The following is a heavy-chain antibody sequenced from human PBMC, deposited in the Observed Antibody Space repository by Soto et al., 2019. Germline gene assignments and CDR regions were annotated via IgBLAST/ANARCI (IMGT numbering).Heavy chain of an antibody. CDR2: IYYSGST. D-gene: IGHD3-16*01. J-gene: IGHJ6*03. Sequence: SETLSLTCTVSGGSISSYYWSWIRQPPGKGLEWIGYIYYSGSTNYNPSLKSRVTISVDTSKNQFSLKLSSVTAADTAVYYCARETFGLGVSYYYYYYMDVWGKGTMVTVSS. V-gene: IGHV4-59*12. CDR3: ARETFGLGVSYYYYYYMDV. CDR1: GGSISSYY.